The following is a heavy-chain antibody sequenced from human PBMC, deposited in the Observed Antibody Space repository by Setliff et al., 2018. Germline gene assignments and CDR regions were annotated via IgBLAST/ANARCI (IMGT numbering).Heavy chain of an antibody. Sequence: ASVKVSCKASGYTFTSYYMHWVRQAPGQGLEWMGIINAGNGNTKYSQKFQGRVTITADESTSTAYMELSSLRSEDTAVYYCAARGSNILTGYYHYWGQGTLVTVSS. V-gene: IGHV1-46*01. CDR3: AARGSNILTGYYHY. D-gene: IGHD3-9*01. CDR2: INAGNGNT. CDR1: GYTFTSYY. J-gene: IGHJ4*02.